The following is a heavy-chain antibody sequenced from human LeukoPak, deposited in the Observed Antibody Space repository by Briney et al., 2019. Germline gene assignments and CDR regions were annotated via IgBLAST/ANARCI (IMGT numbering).Heavy chain of an antibody. CDR3: ARDLGMAGIAPVDY. CDR2: IYHSGAT. CDR1: GYSISSGYY. V-gene: IGHV4-38-2*02. D-gene: IGHD6-19*01. Sequence: SETQSLTCTVSGYSISSGYYWGRIRQSPEKGLEWIGSIYHSGATYYNPSLKSRVTISVDTSKNQFSLKVTSVTAADTAVYYCARDLGMAGIAPVDYWGQGTLVTVSS. J-gene: IGHJ4*02.